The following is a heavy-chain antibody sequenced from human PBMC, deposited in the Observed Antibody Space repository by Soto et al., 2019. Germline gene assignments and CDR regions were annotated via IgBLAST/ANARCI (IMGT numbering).Heavy chain of an antibody. D-gene: IGHD3-10*01. CDR1: GGTFSSYA. CDR3: SREDSVRGDDFVY. CDR2: IIPIFGTA. J-gene: IGHJ4*02. V-gene: IGHV1-69*13. Sequence: ASVKVSCKASGGTFSSYAISWVRQAPGQGLEWMGGIIPIFGTANYAQKFQGRVTITADESTSTAYMELSSLRSEDTAVYYCSREDSVRGDDFVYWRQGTLVTV.